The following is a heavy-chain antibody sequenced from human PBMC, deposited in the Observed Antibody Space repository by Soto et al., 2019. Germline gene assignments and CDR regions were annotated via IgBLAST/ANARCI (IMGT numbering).Heavy chain of an antibody. Sequence: QVQLVQSEAEVKKPGASVKVSCKASGYTFTNFGISWVRQAPGQGLEWMGWISAYNGNTNYAKKFQGRDTMTTDTSTRTEHMAVRSLSFDVTAVYHCARGGTPIDYGGQGSRVTVSS. J-gene: IGHJ4*02. D-gene: IGHD3-16*01. CDR3: ARGGTPIDY. CDR2: ISAYNGNT. CDR1: GYTFTNFG. V-gene: IGHV1-18*01.